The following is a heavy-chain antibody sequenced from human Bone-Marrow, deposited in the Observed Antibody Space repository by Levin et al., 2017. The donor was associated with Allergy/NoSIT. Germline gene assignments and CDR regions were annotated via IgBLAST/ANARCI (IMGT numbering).Heavy chain of an antibody. CDR3: ARDFRAWVDAPANYYYFYGMDV. CDR2: IGSDGTPT. Sequence: GESLKISCVASGFTFSDYYMSWFRQAPGKGLEWVSYIGSDGTPTYYSAAVKDRFTISRDNTKHSLYLQVNSLRAEDTAVYFCARDFRAWVDAPANYYYFYGMDVWGHGTTVTVSS. V-gene: IGHV3-11*01. CDR1: GFTFSDYY. D-gene: IGHD2-15*01. J-gene: IGHJ6*02.